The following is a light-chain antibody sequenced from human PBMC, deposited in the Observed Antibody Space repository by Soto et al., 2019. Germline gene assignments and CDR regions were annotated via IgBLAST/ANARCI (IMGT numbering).Light chain of an antibody. CDR3: CSYAGSYTPRV. J-gene: IGLJ1*01. V-gene: IGLV2-11*01. Sequence: QSVLTQPRSVSGSPGQSVTISCSGTSSDVGGYNYVSWYQQHPGKAPKLMIYDVSKRPSGVPDRFSGSKSGNTASLTISGLQAEDEADYSCCSYAGSYTPRVFGTGTKVTV. CDR1: SSDVGGYNY. CDR2: DVS.